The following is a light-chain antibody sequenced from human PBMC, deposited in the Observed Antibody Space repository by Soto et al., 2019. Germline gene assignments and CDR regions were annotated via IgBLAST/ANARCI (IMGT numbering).Light chain of an antibody. CDR1: QTISTL. V-gene: IGKV1-5*03. J-gene: IGKJ1*01. CDR2: TSS. Sequence: DIQMTQSPSTLSASVGDRVTITCRASQTISTLLAWYHQRPGKAPNLLIYTSSSLESGVPPRFSRSGSETEFTLISSSRAPDESATYFCQRYSTYPCTFGEGTKV. CDR3: QRYSTYPCT.